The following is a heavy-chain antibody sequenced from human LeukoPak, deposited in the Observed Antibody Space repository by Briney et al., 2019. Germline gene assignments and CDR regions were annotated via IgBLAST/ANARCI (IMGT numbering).Heavy chain of an antibody. CDR3: ARAGQQWLADYYYYYVDV. V-gene: IGHV4-34*01. CDR2: INHNGGT. CDR1: GGSFSGYY. D-gene: IGHD6-19*01. Sequence: PSETLSLTCAVYGGSFSGYYWGWIRQSPGKGLEWIGEINHNGGTNYNPSLKSRVTISVDTSNNQFSLKLSSATAADTAVYYCARAGQQWLADYYYYYVDVWGTGTTVTVSS. J-gene: IGHJ6*03.